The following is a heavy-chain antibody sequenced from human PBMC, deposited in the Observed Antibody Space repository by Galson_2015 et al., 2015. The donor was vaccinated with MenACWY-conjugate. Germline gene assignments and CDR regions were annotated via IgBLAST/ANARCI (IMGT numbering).Heavy chain of an antibody. J-gene: IGHJ4*02. CDR3: AREYKGTEQWLFDFDY. Sequence: SLRLSCAASGFTFSNSYMSWVRQAPGKGLEWVANIKQDGSEKYYVDSVKGRFTISRDNAKNSLYLQMNSLRAEDTAVYYCAREYKGTEQWLFDFDYWCQGTLVTVSS. CDR2: IKQDGSEK. D-gene: IGHD6-19*01. V-gene: IGHV3-7*03. CDR1: GFTFSNSY.